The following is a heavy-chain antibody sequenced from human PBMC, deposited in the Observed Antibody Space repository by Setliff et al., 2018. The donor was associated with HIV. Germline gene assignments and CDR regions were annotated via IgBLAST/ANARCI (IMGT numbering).Heavy chain of an antibody. CDR2: INPSVGST. Sequence: ASVKVSCKASGYTFTTYYMHWVRQAPGQGLEWMAVINPSVGSTNFAQMFQGRVTMTRDTSTSTVYMELSSLRSEDTAVYYCATKVYCTNGVCLDAFDIWGQGTTVTVSS. D-gene: IGHD2-8*01. CDR1: GYTFTTYY. V-gene: IGHV1-46*01. J-gene: IGHJ3*02. CDR3: ATKVYCTNGVCLDAFDI.